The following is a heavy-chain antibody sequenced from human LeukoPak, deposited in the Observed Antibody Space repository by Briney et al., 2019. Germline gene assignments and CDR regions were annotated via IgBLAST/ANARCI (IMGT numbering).Heavy chain of an antibody. D-gene: IGHD5-18*01. Sequence: GGSLRLSCVASGFTFNNYAMHWVRLAPGKGLVWVSRISTDGSKTSYADSVKGRFTISRDNAKNTLFLQMNSLRAEDTAVYYCARDGTAMINFDYWGQGALVTVSS. CDR1: GFTFNNYA. J-gene: IGHJ4*02. CDR3: ARDGTAMINFDY. CDR2: ISTDGSKT. V-gene: IGHV3-74*01.